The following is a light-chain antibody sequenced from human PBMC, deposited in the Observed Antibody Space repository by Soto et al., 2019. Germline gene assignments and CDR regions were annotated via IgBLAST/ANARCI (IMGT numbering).Light chain of an antibody. CDR1: QSISSY. V-gene: IGKV1-39*01. CDR2: AAS. CDR3: QQSYSTPRLT. J-gene: IGKJ5*01. Sequence: DIQMTQSPSSLSASVGDRVTITCRASQSISSYLNWYHQKPGKAPKLLIYAASSLQSGVPSRFSGSGSGTDFTLTISSLQPEDFATYYCQQSYSTPRLTFGQGTRLEIK.